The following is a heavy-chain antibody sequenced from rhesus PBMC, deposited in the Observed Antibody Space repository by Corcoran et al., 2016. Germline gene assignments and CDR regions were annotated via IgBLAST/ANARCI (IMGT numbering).Heavy chain of an antibody. CDR1: GFTFSSYG. J-gene: IGHJ4*01. CDR3: AKDEDYGNLLY. D-gene: IGHD4-35*01. CDR2: INSGWGST. V-gene: IGHV3S5*01. Sequence: EVQLVETGGGLVQPGGSLKLSCAASGFTFSSYGMIWVRQAPGKGLVGVSAINSGWGSTDYADSLKGRFTISRDNSKNTRSLQRNSLRAEDTAVYYCAKDEDYGNLLYWGQGVLVTVSS.